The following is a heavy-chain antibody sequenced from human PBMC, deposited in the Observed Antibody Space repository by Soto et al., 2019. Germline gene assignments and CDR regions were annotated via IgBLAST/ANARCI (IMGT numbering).Heavy chain of an antibody. CDR2: INHSGST. V-gene: IGHV4-34*01. J-gene: IGHJ4*02. D-gene: IGHD6-19*01. Sequence: SETLSLTCAVYGGSFSGYYWSWIRQPPGKGLEWIGEINHSGSTNYNPSLKSLVTISVDTSKNQFSLKLSSVTAADTAVYYCARASGWYIFDYWGQGTLVTVSS. CDR1: GGSFSGYY. CDR3: ARASGWYIFDY.